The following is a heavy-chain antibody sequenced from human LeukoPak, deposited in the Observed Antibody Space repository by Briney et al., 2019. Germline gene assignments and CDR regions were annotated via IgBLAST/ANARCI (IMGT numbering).Heavy chain of an antibody. CDR2: IIPILGIA. CDR1: GGTFSSYT. Sequence: ASVKVSCKASGGTFSSYTISWVRQAPGQGLEWMGRIIPILGIANYAQKFQGRVTITADKSTSTAYMELSSLRSENTTVYYCATLTGTGPLPFDSWGQGTLVTVSS. J-gene: IGHJ4*02. D-gene: IGHD1-20*01. V-gene: IGHV1-69*02. CDR3: ATLTGTGPLPFDS.